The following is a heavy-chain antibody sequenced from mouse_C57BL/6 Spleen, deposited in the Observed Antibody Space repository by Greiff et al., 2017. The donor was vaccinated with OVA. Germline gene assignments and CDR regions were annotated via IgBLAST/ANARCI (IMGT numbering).Heavy chain of an antibody. Sequence: VQLQQSGAELVRPGSSVKLSCKASGYTFTSYWMHWVKQRPIQGLEWIGNIDPSDSETHYNQKFKDKATLTVDKSSSTAYMQLSSLTSEDSAVYYCARLYYDYDVYAMDYWGQGTSVTVSS. CDR3: ARLYYDYDVYAMDY. D-gene: IGHD2-4*01. CDR2: IDPSDSET. J-gene: IGHJ4*01. CDR1: GYTFTSYW. V-gene: IGHV1-52*01.